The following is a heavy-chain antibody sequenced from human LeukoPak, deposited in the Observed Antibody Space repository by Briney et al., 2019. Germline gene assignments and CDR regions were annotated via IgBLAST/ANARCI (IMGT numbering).Heavy chain of an antibody. CDR2: IIPIFGTA. CDR3: ARDPAYCSSASCWALDY. D-gene: IGHD2-2*01. CDR1: GGTFSSYA. V-gene: IGHV1-69*13. J-gene: IGHJ4*02. Sequence: SVKVSCKASGGTFSSYAISWVRQTPGQGLEWMGGIIPIFGTANYAQKFQGRVTITADESTSTAYMELSSLRSEDTAVYYCARDPAYCSSASCWALDYWGQGTLVTVSS.